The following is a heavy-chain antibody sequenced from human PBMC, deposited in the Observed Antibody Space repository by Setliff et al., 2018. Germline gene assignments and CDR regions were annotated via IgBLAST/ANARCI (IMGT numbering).Heavy chain of an antibody. J-gene: IGHJ4*02. Sequence: HGESLRLSCGASGFTYNNDWVSWVRQAPGKGLEWLASINPDGSEKYYVDSVKGRFTISRDNAKNSLSLQMNSLRTEDTAVYYCFGAGTCSYWGQGTQVTVSS. CDR3: FGAGTCSY. CDR1: GFTYNNDW. CDR2: INPDGSEK. D-gene: IGHD3-16*01. V-gene: IGHV3-7*01.